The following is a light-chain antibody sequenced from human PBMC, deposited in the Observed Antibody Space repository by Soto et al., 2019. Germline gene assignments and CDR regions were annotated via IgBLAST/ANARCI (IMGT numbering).Light chain of an antibody. J-gene: IGKJ1*01. Sequence: EIVLTQSPGTLSLSPGERATLSCRASQSVSRSYLAWYQQKPGQAPRLLMYGASSRATGIPDRFSGSGSGTDITLTISRLEPEDFAVYYCQQYGSSPWTFXQGTKVDIK. V-gene: IGKV3-20*01. CDR3: QQYGSSPWT. CDR2: GAS. CDR1: QSVSRSY.